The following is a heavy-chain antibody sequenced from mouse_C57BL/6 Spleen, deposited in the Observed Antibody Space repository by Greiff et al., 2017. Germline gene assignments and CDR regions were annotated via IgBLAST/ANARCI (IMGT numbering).Heavy chain of an antibody. D-gene: IGHD1-1*01. J-gene: IGHJ4*01. V-gene: IGHV1-18*01. CDR1: GYTFTDYN. Sequence: LMEPGASVKIPCKASGYTFTDYNMDWVKQSHGKSLEWIGDINPNNGGTIYNQKFKGKATFTVDKSSSTAYMELRSLTSEDTAVYYCAREGDYYGSLDYWGQGTSVTVSS. CDR2: INPNNGGT. CDR3: AREGDYYGSLDY.